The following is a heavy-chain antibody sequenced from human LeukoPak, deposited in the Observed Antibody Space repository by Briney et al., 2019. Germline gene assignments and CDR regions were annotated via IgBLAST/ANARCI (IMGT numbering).Heavy chain of an antibody. D-gene: IGHD1-26*01. CDR1: GFTFSSYW. J-gene: IGHJ4*02. Sequence: GGSLRLSCAASGFTFSSYWMSWVRQAPGKGLEWVANMNQDGSEKYYVDSVKGRFTISRDNAKNSLYLQMNNLRAEDTAVYYCAGGGELLRPADYWGQGTLVTASS. V-gene: IGHV3-7*01. CDR3: AGGGELLRPADY. CDR2: MNQDGSEK.